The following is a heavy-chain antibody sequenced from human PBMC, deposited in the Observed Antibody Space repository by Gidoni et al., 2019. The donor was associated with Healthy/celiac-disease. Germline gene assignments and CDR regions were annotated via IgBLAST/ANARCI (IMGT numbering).Heavy chain of an antibody. CDR3: ARDPYSGSYLGGGGYFDY. CDR1: GFTFSSYG. V-gene: IGHV3-33*01. J-gene: IGHJ4*02. Sequence: QVQLVESGGGVVQPGRSLRLSCAASGFTFSSYGMHWVRPAPGKGLEWVSVIWYDGSNKYYADSVKGRFTSDRDNSKNTMYLQMNSLRAEETAGYYCARDPYSGSYLGGGGYFDYWGQGTLVTVSS. D-gene: IGHD1-26*01. CDR2: IWYDGSNK.